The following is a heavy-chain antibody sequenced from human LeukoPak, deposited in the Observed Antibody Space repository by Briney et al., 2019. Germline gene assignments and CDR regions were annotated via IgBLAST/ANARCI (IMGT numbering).Heavy chain of an antibody. CDR3: AREKYYDILTGEGYFDY. D-gene: IGHD3-9*01. CDR2: ISSDGSNK. CDR1: GFTFNSYA. J-gene: IGHJ4*02. V-gene: IGHV3-30-3*01. Sequence: GGSLRLSCAASGFTFNSYAMHWVRQAPGKGLEWVAVISSDGSNKNYADSVKGRFTISRDNSKNTLYLQMNSLRAEDTAVYYCAREKYYDILTGEGYFDYWGQGTLVTVSS.